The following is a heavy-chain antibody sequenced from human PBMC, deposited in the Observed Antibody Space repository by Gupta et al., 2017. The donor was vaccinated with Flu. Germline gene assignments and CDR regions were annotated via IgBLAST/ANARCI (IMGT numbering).Heavy chain of an antibody. CDR1: GGSISSSSYY. V-gene: IGHV4-39*01. D-gene: IGHD2-21*02. CDR3: ARHDSDYYYYYYMDV. J-gene: IGHJ6*03. Sequence: QLQLQESGPGLVKPSETLSLTCTVSGGSISSSSYYWGWIRQPPGKGLEWIGSMYYSGSTYYNPSLKSRVTISVDTSKNQFSLKLSSVTAADTAVYYCARHDSDYYYYYYMDVWGKGTTVTVSS. CDR2: MYYSGST.